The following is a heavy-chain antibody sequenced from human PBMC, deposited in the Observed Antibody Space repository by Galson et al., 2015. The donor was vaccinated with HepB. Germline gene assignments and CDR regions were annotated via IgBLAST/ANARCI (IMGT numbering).Heavy chain of an antibody. Sequence: SLRLSCAASGFTFSSYGMHWVRQAPGKGLEWVAVISYDGSNKYYADSVKGRFTISRDNSKNTLYLQMNSLRAEDTAVYYCAKAYLRFSYYFDYWGQGTLVTVSS. D-gene: IGHD4-17*01. CDR1: GFTFSSYG. V-gene: IGHV3-30*18. CDR2: ISYDGSNK. CDR3: AKAYLRFSYYFDY. J-gene: IGHJ4*02.